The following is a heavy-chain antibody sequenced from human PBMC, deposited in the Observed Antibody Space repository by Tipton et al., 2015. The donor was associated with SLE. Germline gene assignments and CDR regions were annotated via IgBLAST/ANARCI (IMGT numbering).Heavy chain of an antibody. V-gene: IGHV4-30-4*08. CDR3: ARIPLRLYYYYGMDV. CDR2: IYYSGST. D-gene: IGHD6-25*01. J-gene: IGHJ6*02. CDR1: GGSISSGDYY. Sequence: TLSLTCTVSGGSISSGDYYWSWIRQPPGKGLEWIGYIYYSGSTYYNPSLKSRVTISVDTSKNQFSLKLSSVTAADTAVYYCARIPLRLYYYYGMDVWGQGTTVTVSS.